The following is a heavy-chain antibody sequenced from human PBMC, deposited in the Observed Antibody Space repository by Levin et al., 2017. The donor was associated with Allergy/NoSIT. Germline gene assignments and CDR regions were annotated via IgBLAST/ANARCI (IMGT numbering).Heavy chain of an antibody. D-gene: IGHD2-21*02. Sequence: PGGSLRLSCAASGFTFSSYGMHWVRQAPGKGLEWVAVISYDGSNKYYADSVKGRFTISRDNSKNTLYLQMNSLRAEDTAVYYCANSDNVVVTAIPFDYWGQGTLVTVSS. CDR2: ISYDGSNK. V-gene: IGHV3-30*18. CDR1: GFTFSSYG. J-gene: IGHJ4*02. CDR3: ANSDNVVVTAIPFDY.